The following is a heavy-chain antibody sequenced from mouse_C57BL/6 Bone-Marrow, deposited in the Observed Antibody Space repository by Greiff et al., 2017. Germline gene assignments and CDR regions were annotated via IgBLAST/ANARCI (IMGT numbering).Heavy chain of an antibody. V-gene: IGHV1-52*01. CDR2: IDPSDSET. J-gene: IGHJ3*01. Sequence: VQLQQPGAELVRPGSSVKLSCKASGYTFTSYWMHWVKQRPIQGLEWIGNIDPSDSETHYNQKFKDKATLTVDKSSSTAYMQLSSLTSEDSAVYYCAREGWLLRWFAYWGQGTLVTVSA. CDR1: GYTFTSYW. D-gene: IGHD2-3*01. CDR3: AREGWLLRWFAY.